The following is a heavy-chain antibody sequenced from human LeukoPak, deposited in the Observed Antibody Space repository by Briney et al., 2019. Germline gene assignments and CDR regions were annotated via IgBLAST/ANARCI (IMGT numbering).Heavy chain of an antibody. CDR2: IYYSGST. D-gene: IGHD4-23*01. J-gene: IGHJ4*02. CDR3: ARATTTVVTLVDY. CDR1: GGSISSGDYY. V-gene: IGHV4-30-4*01. Sequence: RSSETLSLTCTVSGGSISSGDYYWSWIRQPPGKGLEWIGYIYYSGSTYYNPSLKSRVTISVDTSKNQFSLKLSSVTAADTAVYYCARATTTVVTLVDYWGQGTLVTVSS.